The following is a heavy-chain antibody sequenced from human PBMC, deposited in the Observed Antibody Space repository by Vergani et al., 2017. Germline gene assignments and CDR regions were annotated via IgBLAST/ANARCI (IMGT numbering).Heavy chain of an antibody. CDR1: GFTFSDHY. CDR2: TRNKANSYTT. Sequence: VELLESGGGLVQPGGSLRLSCAASGFTFSDHYMDWVRQAPGKGLEWVGRTRNKANSYTTEYAASVKGRFTISRDDSKNSLYLQMNSLKIEDTAVYYCARLGYCSSTTCRQAFDIWGQGTMVTVS. J-gene: IGHJ3*02. V-gene: IGHV3-72*01. D-gene: IGHD2-2*01. CDR3: ARLGYCSSTTCRQAFDI.